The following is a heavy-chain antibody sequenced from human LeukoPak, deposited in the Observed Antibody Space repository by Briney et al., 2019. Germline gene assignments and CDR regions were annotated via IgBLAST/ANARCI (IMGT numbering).Heavy chain of an antibody. CDR3: ARHGGYSSPYLH. CDR2: IYYSGST. D-gene: IGHD6-13*01. CDR1: GGSISNYY. V-gene: IGHV4-59*08. Sequence: SETLSLTCTVSGGSISNYYWSWIRQPPGKGLECIGYIYYSGSTNYNPSLKSRVTISVDTSKNQFSLKLSPVTATDTAVYYCARHGGYSSPYLHWGQGTLVTVSS. J-gene: IGHJ1*01.